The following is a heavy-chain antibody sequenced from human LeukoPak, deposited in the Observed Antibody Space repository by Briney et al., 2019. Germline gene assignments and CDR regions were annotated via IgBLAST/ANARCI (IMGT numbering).Heavy chain of an antibody. J-gene: IGHJ4*02. CDR2: ISGSGGST. CDR1: GFTFSSYA. Sequence: SGGSLRLSCAASGFTFSSYAMSWVRQAPGKGLEWVSAISGSGGSTYYADSVKGRFTISRDNSKNTLYLQMNSLRAEDTAVYYCAKDLDSSSWYYFDYWGQGTLVTVSS. CDR3: AKDLDSSSWYYFDY. V-gene: IGHV3-23*01. D-gene: IGHD6-13*01.